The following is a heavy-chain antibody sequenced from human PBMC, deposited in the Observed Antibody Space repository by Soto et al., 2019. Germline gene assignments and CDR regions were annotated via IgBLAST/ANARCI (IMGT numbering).Heavy chain of an antibody. CDR3: ARGVTMVRGVIHTPYFDY. CDR1: GGSISSGGYY. CDR2: IYYSGST. V-gene: IGHV4-31*03. D-gene: IGHD3-10*01. J-gene: IGHJ4*02. Sequence: QVQLQESGPGLVKPSQTLSLTCTVSGGSISSGGYYWSWIRQHPGKGLEWIGYIYYSGSTYYNPSRKSRVTISVDTSKNQFSLKLISVTAADTAVYYCARGVTMVRGVIHTPYFDYWGQGTLVTVSS.